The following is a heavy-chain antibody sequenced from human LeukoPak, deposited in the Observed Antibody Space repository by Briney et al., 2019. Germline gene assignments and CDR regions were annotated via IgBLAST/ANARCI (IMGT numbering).Heavy chain of an antibody. Sequence: GGSLRLSCAAPGFTLNGYWMHWVRQAPGKGLVWVSRINSDGSTTSYADSVKGRFTISRDNSKNTLYLQMNSLRAEDTAVYFCARVATGSYDWFDPWGQGTLVTVSS. J-gene: IGHJ5*02. D-gene: IGHD3-10*01. CDR1: GFTLNGYW. V-gene: IGHV3-74*01. CDR2: INSDGSTT. CDR3: ARVATGSYDWFDP.